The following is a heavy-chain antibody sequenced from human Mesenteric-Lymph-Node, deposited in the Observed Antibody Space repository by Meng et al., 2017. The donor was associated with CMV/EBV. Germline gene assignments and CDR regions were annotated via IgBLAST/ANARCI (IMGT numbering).Heavy chain of an antibody. D-gene: IGHD4-11*01. Sequence: SETLSLTCTVSGGSISSGDYYWTWIRQPPGKGLEWIGYIYYSGTTYYNPSLKSRVTMSVDTAKNQFSLNLTSVTAADTAVYYCARVVSNTKDFDYWGQGTLVTVSS. CDR1: GGSISSGDYY. J-gene: IGHJ4*02. CDR3: ARVVSNTKDFDY. CDR2: IYYSGTT. V-gene: IGHV4-30-4*08.